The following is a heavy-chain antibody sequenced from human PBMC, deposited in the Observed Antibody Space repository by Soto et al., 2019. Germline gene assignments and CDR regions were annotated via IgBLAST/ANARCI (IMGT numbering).Heavy chain of an antibody. CDR1: GDSISSYY. CDR3: AYGSGSYYPSFDY. V-gene: IGHV4-59*13. Sequence: SETLSLTCTVSGDSISSYYWSWIRQPPGKGLEWVGYISNTGSTIYNPSLESRATISLDTSKNQVSLSLNSVTVADTAVYYCAYGSGSYYPSFDYWGQGTLVTVSS. D-gene: IGHD3-10*01. J-gene: IGHJ4*02. CDR2: ISNTGST.